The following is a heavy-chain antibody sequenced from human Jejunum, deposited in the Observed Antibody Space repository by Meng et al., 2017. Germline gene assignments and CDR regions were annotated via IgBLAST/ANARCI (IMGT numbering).Heavy chain of an antibody. CDR1: GFTFSSYG. J-gene: IGHJ2*01. D-gene: IGHD1-26*01. V-gene: IGHV3-30*18. Sequence: QVQLVESGGGVVQPGRSLRRSCAASGFTFSSYGMHWVRQAPGKGLEWVAVMSYDGSKDYYADSVKGRFTISRDNSKNTLYLQMNSLRVEDTAVYYCAKDYSGSFSWYFDLWGRGTLVTVSS. CDR2: MSYDGSKD. CDR3: AKDYSGSFSWYFDL.